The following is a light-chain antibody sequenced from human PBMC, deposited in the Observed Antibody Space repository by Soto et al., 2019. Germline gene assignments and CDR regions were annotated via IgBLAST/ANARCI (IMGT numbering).Light chain of an antibody. CDR1: YAISSS. V-gene: IGKV1-9*01. CDR3: QQLSHYPYT. Sequence: DIQLTQSPSFLSASVEDRVTISCRASYAISSSLAWYQQEPGKPPKLLIYDSSTLQTGVPSRFTGSGSGRKFTLTISGLPFGDFATYFCQQLSHYPYTFGQGTKLEI. CDR2: DSS. J-gene: IGKJ2*01.